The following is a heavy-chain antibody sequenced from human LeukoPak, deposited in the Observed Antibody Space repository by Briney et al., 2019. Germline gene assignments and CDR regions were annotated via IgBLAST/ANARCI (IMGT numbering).Heavy chain of an antibody. CDR3: ASNARGRIDY. CDR2: IYYSGST. Sequence: SETLSLTCTVSGGSISSGSYYWGWIRQPPGKGLEWIGSIYYSGSTYYNPSLKSRVTISVDTSKNQFSLKLSSVTAADTAVYYCASNARGRIDYWGQGTLVTVSS. V-gene: IGHV4-39*01. J-gene: IGHJ4*02. CDR1: GGSISSGSYY.